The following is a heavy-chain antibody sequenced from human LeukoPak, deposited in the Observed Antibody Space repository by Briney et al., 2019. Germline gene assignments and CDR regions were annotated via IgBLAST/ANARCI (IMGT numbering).Heavy chain of an antibody. V-gene: IGHV3-7*03. D-gene: IGHD3-3*01. CDR3: ARDLWSGPVDY. J-gene: IGHJ4*02. Sequence: PGGSLRLSCVASGFIVSSNYMSWVRQAPGKGLEWVANIKQDGSEKYYVDSVKGRFTISRDNAKNSLYLQMDSLRAEDTAVYYCARDLWSGPVDYWGQGTLVTVSS. CDR1: GFIVSSNY. CDR2: IKQDGSEK.